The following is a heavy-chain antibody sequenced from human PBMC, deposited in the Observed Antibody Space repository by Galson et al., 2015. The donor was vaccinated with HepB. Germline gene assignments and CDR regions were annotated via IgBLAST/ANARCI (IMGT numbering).Heavy chain of an antibody. CDR2: IIGNDGK. D-gene: IGHD1-20*01. Sequence: PALVKPTQPLTLPCTFSGFSLSTGTVGVGWLRQPPGKALEWLALIIGNDGKRYSPSLKRRLTITKGTSQSQGVLTMTNMDPVDTATYYCAHRRQVITKEFDSWGQGTLVTVSS. CDR3: AHRRQVITKEFDS. CDR1: GFSLSTGTVG. V-gene: IGHV2-5*01. J-gene: IGHJ4*02.